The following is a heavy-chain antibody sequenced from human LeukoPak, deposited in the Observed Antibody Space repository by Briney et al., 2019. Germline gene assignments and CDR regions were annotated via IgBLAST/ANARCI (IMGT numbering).Heavy chain of an antibody. Sequence: SETLSLTCTVSGGSISSYYWGWIRQPPGKGLEWIGSIYYSGSTYYNPSLKSRVTISVDTSKNQFSLKLSSVTAADTAVYYCARSWGFGESRWFDPWGQGTLVTVSS. CDR2: IYYSGST. CDR3: ARSWGFGESRWFDP. V-gene: IGHV4-39*01. J-gene: IGHJ5*02. CDR1: GGSISSYY. D-gene: IGHD3-10*01.